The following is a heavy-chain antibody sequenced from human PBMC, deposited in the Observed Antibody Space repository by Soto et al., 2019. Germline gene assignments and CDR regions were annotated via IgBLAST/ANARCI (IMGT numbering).Heavy chain of an antibody. D-gene: IGHD3-16*01. V-gene: IGHV1-18*01. J-gene: IGHJ6*02. Sequence: ASVKVSCTDSVYTFTRSGIMWVRQAPGQGLEWMGWINIGSGNTEYAQNFQDRITMTRDTSTSTVYMELNSLTSDDTAVYYCAMVDNYVTPTPQDVWGQGTTVTVS. CDR3: AMVDNYVTPTPQDV. CDR2: INIGSGNT. CDR1: VYTFTRSG.